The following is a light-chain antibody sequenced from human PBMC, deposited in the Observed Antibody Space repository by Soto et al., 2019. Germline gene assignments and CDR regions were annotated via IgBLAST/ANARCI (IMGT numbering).Light chain of an antibody. CDR1: SNDVGAYNY. J-gene: IGLJ3*02. CDR2: AVI. CDR3: CSYAASFWV. Sequence: QSALTQPRSVSGSPGQSVTISCAGTSNDVGAYNYVSWYQQHPGKAPKLIIYAVIKRPSGVPDRFSGSKSGNTASLTISGLQTEDEAEYYCCSYAASFWVFGGGTKVTVL. V-gene: IGLV2-11*01.